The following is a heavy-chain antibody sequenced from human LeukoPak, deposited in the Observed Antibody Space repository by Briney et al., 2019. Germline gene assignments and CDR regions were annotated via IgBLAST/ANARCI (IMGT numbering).Heavy chain of an antibody. CDR2: ISYDGSNK. V-gene: IGHV3-30-3*01. Sequence: GGSLRLSCAASGFTFSSYAMHWVRQAPGKGLEWVAVISYDGSNKYYADSVKGRFTISRDNSKNTLYLQMNSLRAEDTAVYYCTTGIRGDCGQGTLVTVSS. CDR3: TTGIRGD. CDR1: GFTFSSYA. J-gene: IGHJ4*02.